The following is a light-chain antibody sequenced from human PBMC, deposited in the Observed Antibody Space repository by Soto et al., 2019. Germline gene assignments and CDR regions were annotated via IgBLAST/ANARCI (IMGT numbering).Light chain of an antibody. V-gene: IGKV3-15*01. CDR3: QQYNNWLIT. CDR2: GAS. Sequence: EIVMTQSPATQSVSPGERATLSGRVSQSVSSNLAWYQQKPGQAPRLLIYGASTRATGIPARFSGSGSGTEFTLTISSLQSEDFAVYYCQQYNNWLITFGQGTRLEIK. J-gene: IGKJ5*01. CDR1: QSVSSN.